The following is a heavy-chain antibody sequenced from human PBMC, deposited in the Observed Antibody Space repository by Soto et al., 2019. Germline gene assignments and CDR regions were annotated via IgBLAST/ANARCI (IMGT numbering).Heavy chain of an antibody. CDR2: ISNSGHSA. D-gene: IGHD5-12*01. V-gene: IGHV3-23*01. J-gene: IGHJ5*02. CDR1: GFTFSSYA. Sequence: GGSLRLSCAASGFTFSSYAMNWVRQAPGKGLEWISVISNSGHSAYYADSVKGRFTVSRDNSKNTLYLQIKSLRAEDTAAYYCAKGGPTFLNWFGPWGQGTLVTVSS. CDR3: AKGGPTFLNWFGP.